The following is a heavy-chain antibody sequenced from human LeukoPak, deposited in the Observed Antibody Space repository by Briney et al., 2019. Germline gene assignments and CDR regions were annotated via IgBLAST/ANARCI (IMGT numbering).Heavy chain of an antibody. J-gene: IGHJ4*02. V-gene: IGHV3-53*01. CDR3: ARAGRIAAPPDY. Sequence: GGSLRLSCAASGFTVSSNYMSWVRQAPGEGLEWVSVIYSGGSTYYADSVKGRFTISRDNSKNTLYLQMNSLRAEDTAVYYRARAGRIAAPPDYWGQGTLVTVSS. CDR2: IYSGGST. D-gene: IGHD6-13*01. CDR1: GFTVSSNY.